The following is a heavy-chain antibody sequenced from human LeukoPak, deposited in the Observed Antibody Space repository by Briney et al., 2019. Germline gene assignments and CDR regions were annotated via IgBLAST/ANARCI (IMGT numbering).Heavy chain of an antibody. D-gene: IGHD2-2*01. V-gene: IGHV3-21*01. Sequence: GRSLRLSCAASGFTFSSYSMNWVRQAPGKGPEWVSSITSTTNYIYYADSVKGRFTISRDNAKNSLYLQMHSLRAEDTAVYYCARVGYCSSSTCRNYFDYWGQGTLVTVSS. CDR3: ARVGYCSSSTCRNYFDY. CDR2: ITSTTNYI. CDR1: GFTFSSYS. J-gene: IGHJ4*02.